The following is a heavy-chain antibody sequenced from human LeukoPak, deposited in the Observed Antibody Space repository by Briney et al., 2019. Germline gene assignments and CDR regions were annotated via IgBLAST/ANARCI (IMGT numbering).Heavy chain of an antibody. V-gene: IGHV4-34*01. CDR3: AGGVTIVRGTSKHFDY. CDR1: GGSISSYY. D-gene: IGHD3-10*01. Sequence: SETLSLTCTVSGGSISSYYWSWIRQPPGKGLEWIGEINHSGSTNYNPSLKSRVTISVDTSKNQFSLNLSSVTAADTAVYYCAGGVTIVRGTSKHFDYWGQGTLVTVSS. J-gene: IGHJ4*02. CDR2: INHSGST.